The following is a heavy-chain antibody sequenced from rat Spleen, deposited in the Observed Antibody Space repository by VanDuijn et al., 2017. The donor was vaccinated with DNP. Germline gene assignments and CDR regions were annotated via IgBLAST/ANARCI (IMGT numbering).Heavy chain of an antibody. J-gene: IGHJ2*01. CDR1: GFNFNVYW. Sequence: EVKLVESGGGLVQPGRSVKLSCAASGFNFNVYWMGWVRQAPKKSLEWLATISYDGGSTYYRDSVKGRFTISRDNARSTLYLQMNSLRSEDTATYYCARGNYPGINTFDYWGQGVMVTVSS. V-gene: IGHV5-22*01. CDR2: ISYDGGST. CDR3: ARGNYPGINTFDY. D-gene: IGHD1-4*01.